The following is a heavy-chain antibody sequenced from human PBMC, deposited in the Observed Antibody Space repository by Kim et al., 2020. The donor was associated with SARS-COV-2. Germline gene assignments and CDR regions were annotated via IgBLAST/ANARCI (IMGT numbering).Heavy chain of an antibody. CDR2: ISYDGSNK. CDR1: GFTFSSYG. J-gene: IGHJ4*02. CDR3: AKDQVMAVAGTEKDPFDY. Sequence: GGSLRLSCAASGFTFSSYGMHWVRQAPGKGLEWVAVISYDGSNKYYADSVKGRFTISRDNSKNTLYLQMNSLRAEDTAVYYCAKDQVMAVAGTEKDPFDYWGQGTLVTVSS. D-gene: IGHD6-19*01. V-gene: IGHV3-30*18.